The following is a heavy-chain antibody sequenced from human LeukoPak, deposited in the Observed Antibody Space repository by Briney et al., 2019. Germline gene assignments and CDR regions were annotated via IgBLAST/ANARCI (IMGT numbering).Heavy chain of an antibody. J-gene: IGHJ5*02. CDR2: MNPNSGNT. CDR3: ARGRHRLRFLEWPSKNNWFDP. D-gene: IGHD3-3*01. CDR1: GYTFTSYD. V-gene: IGHV1-8*01. Sequence: ASVKVSCKASGYTFTSYDINWVRQATGQGLEWMGWMNPNSGNTGYAQKFQGRVTMTRNTSISTAYMELSSLRSEDTAVYYCARGRHRLRFLEWPSKNNWFDPWGQGTLVTVSS.